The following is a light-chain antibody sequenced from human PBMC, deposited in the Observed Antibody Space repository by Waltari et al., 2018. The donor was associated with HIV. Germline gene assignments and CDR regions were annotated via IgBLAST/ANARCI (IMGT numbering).Light chain of an antibody. V-gene: IGLV3-25*03. CDR3: QSADSSGAWV. CDR2: KDN. Sequence: SYDLTQPPSVSVSPGQTARLACSGDELPKHYSYWYQQRTGQDPVLLIYKDNERPSGIPERFSGSSSGTTVTLTITGVQADDEADYWCQSADSSGAWVFGGGTKLTVL. CDR1: ELPKHY. J-gene: IGLJ3*02.